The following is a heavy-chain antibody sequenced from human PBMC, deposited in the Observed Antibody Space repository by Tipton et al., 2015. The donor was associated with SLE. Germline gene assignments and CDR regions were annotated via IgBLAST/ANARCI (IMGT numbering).Heavy chain of an antibody. Sequence: TLSLTCAVSGYSISSGYYWGWIRQPPGTGLEWIGSIYHSGSTYYNPSLKSRVTISVDTSKNQFSLKLSSVTAADTAVYYCARNFYGGNSAFDIWGQGTMVTVSS. V-gene: IGHV4-38-2*01. CDR1: GYSISSGYY. CDR2: IYHSGST. D-gene: IGHD4-23*01. J-gene: IGHJ3*02. CDR3: ARNFYGGNSAFDI.